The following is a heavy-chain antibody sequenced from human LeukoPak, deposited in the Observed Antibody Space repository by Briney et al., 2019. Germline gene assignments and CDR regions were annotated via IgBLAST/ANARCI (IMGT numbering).Heavy chain of an antibody. J-gene: IGHJ4*02. Sequence: PGGSLRLSCAASRFTFSSYAMSWVRQAPGKGLEWVSGITESGGSTYYADSVKGRFTISRDNSKNTLHLQMNSLRAEDTAVYYCAKVRGGYFDYWGQGTLVTVSS. CDR2: ITESGGST. V-gene: IGHV3-23*01. CDR3: AKVRGGYFDY. CDR1: RFTFSSYA. D-gene: IGHD3-10*01.